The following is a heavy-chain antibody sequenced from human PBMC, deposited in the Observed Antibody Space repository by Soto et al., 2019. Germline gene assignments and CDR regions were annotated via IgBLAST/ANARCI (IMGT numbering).Heavy chain of an antibody. CDR1: GFTFSSYA. CDR3: AKDVDSNSGQSYFDY. D-gene: IGHD1-26*01. Sequence: GXLRLSCAASGFTFSSYAMSWVLQSPGKGLEWVSAISGSGGSTYYADSVKGRFTISRDNSKNTLYLQMNSLRAEDTAVYYCAKDVDSNSGQSYFDYWGQGTLVTVSS. V-gene: IGHV3-23*01. J-gene: IGHJ4*02. CDR2: ISGSGGST.